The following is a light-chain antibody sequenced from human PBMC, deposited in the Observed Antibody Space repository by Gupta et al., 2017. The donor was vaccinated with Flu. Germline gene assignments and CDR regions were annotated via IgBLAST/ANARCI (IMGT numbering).Light chain of an antibody. V-gene: IGLV2-14*01. CDR2: EVT. CDR1: STDVGRHDY. J-gene: IGLJ2*01. CDR3: SSYTDISSRKVI. Sequence: QSALTQPASVSGSPGQSITISCTGTSTDVGRHDYVSWYQQHPGKVPKVMIYEVTNRPSGVSTRFSGSKSGNTASLTISGLQAEDEADYYCSSYTDISSRKVIFGGGTKLTVL.